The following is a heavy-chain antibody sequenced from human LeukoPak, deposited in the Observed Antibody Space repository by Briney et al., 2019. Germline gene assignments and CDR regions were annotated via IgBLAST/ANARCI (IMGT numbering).Heavy chain of an antibody. CDR2: IRNDGTIK. CDR1: GFTFSSYS. J-gene: IGHJ4*02. D-gene: IGHD6-13*01. Sequence: GGSLRLSCAASGFTFSSYSMNWVRQAPGKGLEWVAFIRNDGTIKYYADSVKGRFTISRDNSKNTLYLQMNSLRAEDTAVYYCAKTASSSWGYFDYWGQGTLVTVSS. CDR3: AKTASSSWGYFDY. V-gene: IGHV3-30*02.